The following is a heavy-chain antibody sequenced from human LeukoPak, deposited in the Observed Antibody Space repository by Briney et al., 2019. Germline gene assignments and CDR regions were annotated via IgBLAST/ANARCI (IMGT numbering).Heavy chain of an antibody. CDR3: ARTTYSSGWFDP. D-gene: IGHD6-19*01. CDR2: IYYSGST. V-gene: IGHV4-31*03. CDR1: GGSISSGGYY. J-gene: IGHJ5*02. Sequence: PSETLSLTCTVSGGSISSGGYYWTWIRQHPGKGLEWIGYIYYSGSTYYNPSLKSRVTISVDTSKNQFSLKLSSMTAADTAVYYCARTTYSSGWFDPWGQGALVTVSS.